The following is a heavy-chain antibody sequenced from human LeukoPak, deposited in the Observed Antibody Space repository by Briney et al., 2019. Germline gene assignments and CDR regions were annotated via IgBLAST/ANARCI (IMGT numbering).Heavy chain of an antibody. CDR2: IYSGGST. Sequence: GGALRLCCAASGFTVSSDYMSWVRQAPGKGLEWVSVIYSGGSTYYADSVKGRFTISRDNSKNTLYLQMNSLRAEDTAVYYCARDRITIFGVVAYEYYYMDVWGKGTTVTVSS. D-gene: IGHD3-3*01. CDR1: GFTVSSDY. CDR3: ARDRITIFGVVAYEYYYMDV. J-gene: IGHJ6*03. V-gene: IGHV3-66*02.